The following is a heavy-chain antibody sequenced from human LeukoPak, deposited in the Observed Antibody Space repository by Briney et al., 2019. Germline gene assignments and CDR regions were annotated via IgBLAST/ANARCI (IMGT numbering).Heavy chain of an antibody. CDR1: GFTFSSYA. V-gene: IGHV3-23*01. CDR2: ISGSGGST. J-gene: IGHJ6*02. CDR3: AKRLVVVVAATLFLDYYYGMDV. Sequence: GGSLRLSCAASGFTFSSYAMSWVRQAPGKGLEWVSAISGSGGSTYYADSVKGRFTISRDNSKNTLYLQMNSLRAEDTAVYYCAKRLVVVVAATLFLDYYYGMDVWGQGTTVTVSS. D-gene: IGHD2-15*01.